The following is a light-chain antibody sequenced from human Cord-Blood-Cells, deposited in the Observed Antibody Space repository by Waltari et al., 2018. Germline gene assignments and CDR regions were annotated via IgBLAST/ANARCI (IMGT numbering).Light chain of an antibody. CDR1: QSVLYSSNNKNY. CDR3: QQYYSTPWT. J-gene: IGKJ1*01. V-gene: IGKV4-1*01. CDR2: WAS. Sequence: DIVMTQSPDSLAVSLGERATINCKSSQSVLYSSNNKNYLAWYQQKTGQPPKLRSYWASTRESGVSDRFSGSGSGTDFTLTISSLQAEDVAVYYCQQYYSTPWTFGQGTKVEIK.